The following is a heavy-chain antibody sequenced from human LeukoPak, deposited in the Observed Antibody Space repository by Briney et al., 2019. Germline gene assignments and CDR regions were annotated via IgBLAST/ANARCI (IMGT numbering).Heavy chain of an antibody. V-gene: IGHV3-30-3*01. D-gene: IGHD4-23*01. J-gene: IGHJ4*02. Sequence: GALRLSCAASGFTFSSYAMHWVRQAPGKGLEWVAVISYDGSNKYYADSVKGRFTISRDNSKDTLYLQMNSLRTEDTAVYYCVRGPTTVIAPGFDYWGQGTLVSVSS. CDR2: ISYDGSNK. CDR1: GFTFSSYA. CDR3: VRGPTTVIAPGFDY.